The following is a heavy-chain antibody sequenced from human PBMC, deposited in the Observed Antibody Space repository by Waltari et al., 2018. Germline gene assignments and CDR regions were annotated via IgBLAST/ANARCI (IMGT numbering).Heavy chain of an antibody. V-gene: IGHV3-66*02. D-gene: IGHD3-22*01. CDR3: ARGQMGPYDSSGYYSYYFDY. CDR1: GFPVSRNY. CDR2: IYSGGRT. J-gene: IGHJ4*02. Sequence: EVQLVESGGGLVQPGESLRLSCAASGFPVSRNYMSWVRQAPGKGLEWVSVIYSGGRTYYADSVKGRFTISRDSSKNTLYLQMNGLRAEDTAVYYCARGQMGPYDSSGYYSYYFDYWGQGTLVTVSP.